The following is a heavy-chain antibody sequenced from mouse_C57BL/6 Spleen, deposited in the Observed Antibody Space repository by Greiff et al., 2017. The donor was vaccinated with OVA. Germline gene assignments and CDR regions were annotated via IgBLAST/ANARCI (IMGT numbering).Heavy chain of an antibody. CDR1: GFTFSDYG. D-gene: IGHD2-5*01. CDR3: ARPNYYSNYGYFDY. V-gene: IGHV5-17*01. CDR2: ISSGSSTI. Sequence: EVKLVESGGGLVKPGGSLKLSCAASGFTFSDYGMHWVRQAPEKGLEWVAYISSGSSTIYYADTVKGRFTISRDNAKNTLFLQMTSLRSEDTAMYYCARPNYYSNYGYFDYWGQGTTLTVSS. J-gene: IGHJ2*01.